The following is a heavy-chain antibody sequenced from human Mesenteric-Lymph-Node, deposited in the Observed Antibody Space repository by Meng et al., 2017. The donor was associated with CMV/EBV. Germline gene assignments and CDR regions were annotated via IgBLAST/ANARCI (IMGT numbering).Heavy chain of an antibody. J-gene: IGHJ4*02. CDR2: ISAYSGNT. CDR1: GYTFTSYG. V-gene: IGHV1-18*01. CDR3: VRRGEHCTSTSCFL. D-gene: IGHD2-8*01. Sequence: KASGYTFTSYGMSWVRQAPGRGLEWVGSISAYSGNTRYAEQVKGRVTMTTDDSKSTVSLQMNSLRAEDTAVYYCVRRGEHCTSTSCFLWGQGTLVTVSS.